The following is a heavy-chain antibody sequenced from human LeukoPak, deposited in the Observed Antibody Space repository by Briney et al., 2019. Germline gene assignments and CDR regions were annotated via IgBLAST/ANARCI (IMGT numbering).Heavy chain of an antibody. J-gene: IGHJ4*02. Sequence: GASVKVSCKASGYTFTSYGISWVRQAPGQGLEWMGWISAYNGNTNYALNLQGRVTMTTDTSTSTAYMELRSLRSYDTAMYYCARGYYYDSSGYYYDYFDYWGQGTLVTVSS. D-gene: IGHD3-22*01. CDR1: GYTFTSYG. CDR3: ARGYYYDSSGYYYDYFDY. V-gene: IGHV1-18*01. CDR2: ISAYNGNT.